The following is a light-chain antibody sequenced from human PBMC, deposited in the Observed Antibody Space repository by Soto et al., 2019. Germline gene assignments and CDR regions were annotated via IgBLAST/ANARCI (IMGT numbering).Light chain of an antibody. CDR1: SSDVGGYYY. CDR2: EVT. Sequence: SALTHPASVSGSPGQSITISCTGTSSDVGGYYYVSCYQQHPGKAPKLMIYEVTNRPSGVSNRFSGSKSGNTASLTISGLQAEDEADYYCSSYTTSTTYVFGTGIKVTVL. J-gene: IGLJ1*01. CDR3: SSYTTSTTYV. V-gene: IGLV2-14*01.